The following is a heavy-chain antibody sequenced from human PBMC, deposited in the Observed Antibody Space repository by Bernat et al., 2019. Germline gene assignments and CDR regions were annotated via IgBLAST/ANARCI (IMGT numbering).Heavy chain of an antibody. CDR2: INHSGST. Sequence: QVQLQQWGAGLLKPSETLSLTCAVYGGSFSGYYWSWIRQPPGKGLEWIGEINHSGSTNYNPSLKSRVTISVDKSKNQFSLKLSSVTAADTAVYYCARTRNTVTPTRGYYYYMDVWGKGTTVTVSS. CDR1: GGSFSGYY. V-gene: IGHV4-34*01. J-gene: IGHJ6*03. D-gene: IGHD4-17*01. CDR3: ARTRNTVTPTRGYYYYMDV.